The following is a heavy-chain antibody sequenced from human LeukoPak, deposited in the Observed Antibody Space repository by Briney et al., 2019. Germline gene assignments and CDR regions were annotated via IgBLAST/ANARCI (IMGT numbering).Heavy chain of an antibody. J-gene: IGHJ4*02. Sequence: PSGTLSLTCAVSGGSISSNNWWSWVRQPPGKGLEWIGEIYHSGSTYYNPSLKSRVTISVDTSKNQFSLKLSSVTAADTAVYYCARHPYDFWSGFRDYWGQGTLVTVSS. V-gene: IGHV4-4*02. CDR3: ARHPYDFWSGFRDY. CDR2: IYHSGST. D-gene: IGHD3-3*01. CDR1: GGSISSNNW.